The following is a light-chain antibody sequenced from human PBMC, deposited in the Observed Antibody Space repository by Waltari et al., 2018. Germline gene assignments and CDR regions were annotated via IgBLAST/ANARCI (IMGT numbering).Light chain of an antibody. CDR3: SSYTSSNTLI. CDR2: DVS. Sequence: QSALTQPASVSGSPGQSITISCTGTSSDVGAYNYVSWYQQHPGKAPKLMIYDVSKRPSGVSNLFSGSKSANTASLTISGLQAEDEADYYCSSYTSSNTLIFGGGTTLTVL. CDR1: SSDVGAYNY. J-gene: IGLJ2*01. V-gene: IGLV2-14*03.